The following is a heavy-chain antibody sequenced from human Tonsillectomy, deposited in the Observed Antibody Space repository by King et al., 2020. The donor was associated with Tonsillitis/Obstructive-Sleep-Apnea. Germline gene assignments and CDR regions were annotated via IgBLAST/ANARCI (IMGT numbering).Heavy chain of an antibody. J-gene: IGHJ6*02. CDR2: IWYDGSNK. D-gene: IGHD2-21*01. CDR1: RFTFRSYG. V-gene: IGHV3-33*01. Sequence: HVQLVESGGGVVQPGRSLRLSCTASRFTFRSYGMHWVRQAPGKGLEWVAIIWYDGSNKYHADSVKGRFTISRDNSKNTLYLQMNSLRAEDTAVYYCARDNRGEGMDVWGQGTTVTVSS. CDR3: ARDNRGEGMDV.